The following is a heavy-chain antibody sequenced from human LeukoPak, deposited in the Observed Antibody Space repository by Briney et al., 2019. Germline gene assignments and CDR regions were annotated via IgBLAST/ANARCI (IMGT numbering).Heavy chain of an antibody. V-gene: IGHV3-21*01. D-gene: IGHD6-19*01. Sequence: GGSLRLSCAASGFTFSSYSMNWVRQAPGKGLEWVSSISSSSSYIYYADSVKGRFTISRDNAKNSLYLQMNSLRAEDTAVYYCARERLGQWYFDLWGRGTLVTVSS. CDR1: GFTFSSYS. J-gene: IGHJ2*01. CDR2: ISSSSSYI. CDR3: ARERLGQWYFDL.